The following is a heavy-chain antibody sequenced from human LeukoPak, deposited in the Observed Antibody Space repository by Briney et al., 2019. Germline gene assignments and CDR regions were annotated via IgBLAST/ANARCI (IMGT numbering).Heavy chain of an antibody. D-gene: IGHD4-23*01. Sequence: GGSLRLSCAASGFTFSSYWMSWVRQAPGKGLEWVANIKQDGSEKYYVDSVKGRFTISRDNAKNSLYLQMNSLRAEDTAVYYCARGRTTVVTTNFDYWGPGTLVTVSS. CDR3: ARGRTTVVTTNFDY. V-gene: IGHV3-7*01. J-gene: IGHJ4*02. CDR1: GFTFSSYW. CDR2: IKQDGSEK.